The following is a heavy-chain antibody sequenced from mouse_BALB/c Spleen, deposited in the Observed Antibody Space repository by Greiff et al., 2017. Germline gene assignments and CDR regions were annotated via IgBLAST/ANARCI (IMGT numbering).Heavy chain of an antibody. J-gene: IGHJ4*01. Sequence: QVQLKESGAELVRPGASVTLSCKASGYTFTDYEMHWVKQTPVHGLEWIGAIDPETGGTAYNQKFKGKATLTADKSSSTAYMELRSLTSEDSAVYYCTRWGYGSSGDAMDYWGQGTSVTVSS. CDR3: TRWGYGSSGDAMDY. CDR1: GYTFTDYE. V-gene: IGHV1-15*01. CDR2: IDPETGGT. D-gene: IGHD1-1*01.